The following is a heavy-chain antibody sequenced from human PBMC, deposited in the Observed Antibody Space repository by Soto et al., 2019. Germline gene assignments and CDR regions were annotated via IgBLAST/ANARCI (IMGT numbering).Heavy chain of an antibody. Sequence: EVQLLESGGGLVQPGGSLRLSCAASGFTFSSYAMSWIRQAPGKGLEWVSASSGSGISTYYADSVKGRFTISRDNSKNTLYLQLTSLRSDDTAVYYCAKEEGYSSGWTEIDYWGQGTLVTVSS. V-gene: IGHV3-23*01. D-gene: IGHD6-19*01. CDR2: SSGSGIST. CDR1: GFTFSSYA. J-gene: IGHJ4*02. CDR3: AKEEGYSSGWTEIDY.